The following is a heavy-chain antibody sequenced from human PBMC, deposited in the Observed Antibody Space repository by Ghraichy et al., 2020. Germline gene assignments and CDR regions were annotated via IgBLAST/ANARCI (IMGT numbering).Heavy chain of an antibody. J-gene: IGHJ4*02. Sequence: GGPLRLSCTASGFIFSNYWMSWVRQAPGKGLEWVANMNQDGSEKYYVNSVKGRFTISRDNAKNSLYLQMNSLRAEDTAVYYCARDRHIVVDGRRGDYWGQGTLVTVSS. CDR3: ARDRHIVVDGRRGDY. V-gene: IGHV3-7*01. D-gene: IGHD5-12*01. CDR2: MNQDGSEK. CDR1: GFIFSNYW.